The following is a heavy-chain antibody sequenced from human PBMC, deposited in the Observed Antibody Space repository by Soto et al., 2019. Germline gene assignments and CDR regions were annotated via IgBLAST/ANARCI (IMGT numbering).Heavy chain of an antibody. D-gene: IGHD3-22*01. V-gene: IGHV3-23*01. CDR2: ISGSGGRT. CDR1: GFTFSSYA. J-gene: IGHJ4*02. CDR3: AALIVVVMYPDY. Sequence: EVQLLESGGGLVQPGGSLRLSCAASGFTFSSYAMSWVRQAPGKGLEWVSAISGSGGRTYYADSVKGRFTISRDNSKNTLYLQMNSLRAEDTAVYYRAALIVVVMYPDYWGQGTLVTVSS.